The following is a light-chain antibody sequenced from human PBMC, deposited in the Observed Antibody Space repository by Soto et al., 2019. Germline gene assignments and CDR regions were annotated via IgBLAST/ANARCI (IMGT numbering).Light chain of an antibody. CDR2: AAS. V-gene: IGKV1-6*01. Sequence: ALQMTQSPSSLSASVGDRVTITCRASQGIRNDLGWYQQKPGKAPKLLIYAASSLQSGVPSRFSGSGSGTDFTLSISSLQPEDFATYYCLQDYNYPYTFGQGTKLEIK. CDR1: QGIRND. J-gene: IGKJ2*01. CDR3: LQDYNYPYT.